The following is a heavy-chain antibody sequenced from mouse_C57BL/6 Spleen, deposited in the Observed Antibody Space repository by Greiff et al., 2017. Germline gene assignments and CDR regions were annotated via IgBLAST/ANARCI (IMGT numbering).Heavy chain of an antibody. CDR2: ISSGGSYT. Sequence: EVQLVESGGDLVKPGGSLKLSCAASGFTFSSYGMSWVRQTPDKRLEWVATISSGGSYTYYPHSVKGRFTIARDNAKNPHYLQLSSLKSEDTTMYYSARHGGTAQANFYAMDYWGQGTSVTVSS. CDR3: ARHGGTAQANFYAMDY. CDR1: GFTFSSYG. D-gene: IGHD3-2*02. V-gene: IGHV5-6*01. J-gene: IGHJ4*01.